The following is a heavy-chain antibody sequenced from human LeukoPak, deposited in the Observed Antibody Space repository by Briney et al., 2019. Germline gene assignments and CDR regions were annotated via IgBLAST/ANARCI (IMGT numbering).Heavy chain of an antibody. CDR2: IYYSGST. Sequence: SETLSLTCTVSGGSMSSYFWSWIRQPPGKGLEWIGYIYYSGSTNYNPSLQSRVTISVDTSKNQFSLKLSSVTAADTAVYYCARRRFYYYGMDVWGQGTTVTVSS. J-gene: IGHJ6*02. V-gene: IGHV4-59*01. CDR1: GGSMSSYF. CDR3: ARRRFYYYGMDV.